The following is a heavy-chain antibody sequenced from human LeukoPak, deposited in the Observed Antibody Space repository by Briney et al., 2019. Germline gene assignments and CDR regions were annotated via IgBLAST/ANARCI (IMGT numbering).Heavy chain of an antibody. CDR3: ARDAYCSTTSCKEYFDL. J-gene: IGHJ2*01. Sequence: GGSLRLSCVASGFIFSDYSMDWVRQAPGKGLEWVSSISSSSAYIYYADSVKGRFTISRDNAKNSLYLQMNSLRAEETAVYYCARDAYCSTTSCKEYFDLWGRGTLVTVSS. CDR1: GFIFSDYS. D-gene: IGHD2-2*01. CDR2: ISSSSAYI. V-gene: IGHV3-21*01.